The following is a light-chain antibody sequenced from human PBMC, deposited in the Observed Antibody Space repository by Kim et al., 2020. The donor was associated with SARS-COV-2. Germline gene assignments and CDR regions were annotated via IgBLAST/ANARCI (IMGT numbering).Light chain of an antibody. CDR3: QQYNDWPPYT. V-gene: IGKV3-15*01. CDR2: GAS. J-gene: IGKJ2*01. CDR1: QSVSSN. Sequence: VSPGERATLSCRASQSVSSNLAWYQQKPGQAPRLLIYGASIRGTGVPARFSGSGSGTEFTLTISSLQSEDFAIYYCQQYNDWPPYTFGQGTKLEI.